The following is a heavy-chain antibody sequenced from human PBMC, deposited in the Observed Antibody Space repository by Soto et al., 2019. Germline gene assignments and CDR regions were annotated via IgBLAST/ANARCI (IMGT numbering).Heavy chain of an antibody. CDR3: ARDDEYSGNGMDV. CDR1: ELTFSNYG. V-gene: IGHV3-33*01. D-gene: IGHD3-10*01. CDR2: ILNDGSNR. Sequence: QVQLVESGGGVVQPGRSLRLSCAASELTFSNYGMHWVRQAPGKGLEWVAVILNDGSNRYHADSVNDRFTISRDNSKNTLYLQMNSRRAEDTAVYYCARDDEYSGNGMDVWGQGTTVTVS. J-gene: IGHJ6*02.